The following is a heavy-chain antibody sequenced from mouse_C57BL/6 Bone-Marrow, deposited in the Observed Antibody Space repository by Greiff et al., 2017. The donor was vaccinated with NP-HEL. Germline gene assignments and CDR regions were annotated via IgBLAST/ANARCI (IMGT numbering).Heavy chain of an antibody. D-gene: IGHD1-1*01. Sequence: VQLQQSGPELVKPGASVKIPCKASGYTFTDYNMDWVQQSHGKSLEWIGDINPNNGGTIYNQKFKGKATLTVDKSSSTAYMELRSLTSEDTAVYYCAREALYYYGSSWYFDVWGTGTTVTVSS. CDR3: AREALYYYGSSWYFDV. V-gene: IGHV1-18*01. J-gene: IGHJ1*03. CDR2: INPNNGGT. CDR1: GYTFTDYN.